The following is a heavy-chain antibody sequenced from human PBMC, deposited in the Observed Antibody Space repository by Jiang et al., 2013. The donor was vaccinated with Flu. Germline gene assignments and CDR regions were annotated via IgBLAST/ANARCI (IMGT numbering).Heavy chain of an antibody. CDR2: INTITGNP. CDR3: ARDLREMTTMDYYYYGLDV. V-gene: IGHV7-4-1*02. CDR1: GYTLTTYG. Sequence: LQSGSELKKAGASVKVSCKASGYTLTTYGINWVRQAPGQGLEWMGCINTITGNPTYAQGFTGRFVFSLDTSVGTAYLQISSLKPEDTAVYFCARDLREMTTMDYYYYGLDVWGQGTTVTVSS. J-gene: IGHJ6*02. D-gene: IGHD5-24*01.